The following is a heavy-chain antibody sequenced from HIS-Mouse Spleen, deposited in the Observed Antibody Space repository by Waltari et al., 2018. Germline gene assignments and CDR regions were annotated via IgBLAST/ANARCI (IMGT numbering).Heavy chain of an antibody. CDR1: GFTFSSYG. CDR3: AKDRGSPLYFDY. CDR2: ISYDGSNK. J-gene: IGHJ4*02. V-gene: IGHV3-30*18. Sequence: QVQLVESGGGVVQPGRSLRRSCAATGFTFSSYGWPWVRQAPGKGLEWVAVISYDGSNKYYADSVKGRFTISRDNSKNTLYLQMNSLRAEDTAVYYCAKDRGSPLYFDYWGQGTLVTVSS. D-gene: IGHD1-26*01.